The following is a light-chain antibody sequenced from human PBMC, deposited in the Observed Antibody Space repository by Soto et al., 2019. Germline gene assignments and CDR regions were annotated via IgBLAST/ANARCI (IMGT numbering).Light chain of an antibody. V-gene: IGKV3-20*01. Sequence: EIVLTQSPGTLSLSPGERATLSCRASQNVISDYLAWYQQRPGQAPRLLIYGASSRATGIPDRFSGSGSGTAFTLTTGRLRLEIFAVYYCQQYGSSPLATFGQGTKLEIK. CDR2: GAS. CDR1: QNVISDY. CDR3: QQYGSSPLAT. J-gene: IGKJ2*01.